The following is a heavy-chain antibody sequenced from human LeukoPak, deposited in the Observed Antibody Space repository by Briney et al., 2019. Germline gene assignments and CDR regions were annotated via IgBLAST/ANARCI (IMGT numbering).Heavy chain of an antibody. D-gene: IGHD1-1*01. CDR3: ARDSRLERRGYDAFDI. V-gene: IGHV3-66*01. Sequence: PGGSLRLSCAASGFTVSSNYMSWVRQAPGKGLEWVSVIYSGGSTYYADSVKGRFTISRDNSKNTLYLQMNSLRAEDTAVYYCARDSRLERRGYDAFDIWGQGTMVTVSS. CDR2: IYSGGST. CDR1: GFTVSSNY. J-gene: IGHJ3*02.